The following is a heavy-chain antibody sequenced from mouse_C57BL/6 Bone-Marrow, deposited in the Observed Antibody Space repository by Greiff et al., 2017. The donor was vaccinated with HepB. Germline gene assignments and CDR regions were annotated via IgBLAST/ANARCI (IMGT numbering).Heavy chain of an antibody. CDR1: GFNIKDYY. J-gene: IGHJ3*01. CDR2: IDPEDGDT. D-gene: IGHD4-1*01. V-gene: IGHV14-1*01. CDR3: TRDWDWFAY. Sequence: VHVKQSGAELVRPGASVKLSCTASGFNIKDYYMHWVKQRPEQGLEWIGRIDPEDGDTEYAPKFQGKATMTADTSSNTAYLQLSSLTSEDTAVYYCTRDWDWFAYWGQGTLVTVSA.